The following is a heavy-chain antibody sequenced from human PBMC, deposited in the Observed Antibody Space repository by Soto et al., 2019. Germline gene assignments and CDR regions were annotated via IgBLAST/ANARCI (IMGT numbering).Heavy chain of an antibody. J-gene: IGHJ5*02. Sequence: GESLKISCAASGFTFSSYSMNWVRQAPGKGLEWVSSISSSSSYIYYADSVKGRFTISRDNAKNSLYLQMNSLRAEDTAVYYCARHTPGGTTFPFDPWGQGTLVTVSS. V-gene: IGHV3-21*01. D-gene: IGHD4-4*01. CDR3: ARHTPGGTTFPFDP. CDR2: ISSSSSYI. CDR1: GFTFSSYS.